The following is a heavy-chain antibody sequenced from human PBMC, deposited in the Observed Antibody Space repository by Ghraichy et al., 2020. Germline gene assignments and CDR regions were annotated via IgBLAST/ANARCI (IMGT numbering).Heavy chain of an antibody. V-gene: IGHV4-34*01. J-gene: IGHJ3*02. D-gene: IGHD3-3*01. Sequence: SETLSLTCAVYGGSFSGYYWRWIRQPPGKGLEWIGEINHSGSTNYNPSLKSRVTISVDTSKNQFSLKLSSVTAADTAVYYCARGGYDFWSGYSDAFDIWGQGTMVTVSS. CDR1: GGSFSGYY. CDR2: INHSGST. CDR3: ARGGYDFWSGYSDAFDI.